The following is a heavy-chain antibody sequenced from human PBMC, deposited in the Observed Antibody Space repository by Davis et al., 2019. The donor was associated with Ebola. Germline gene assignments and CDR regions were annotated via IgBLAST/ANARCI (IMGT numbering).Heavy chain of an antibody. V-gene: IGHV3-48*02. CDR2: ISSSSSTI. D-gene: IGHD3-22*01. J-gene: IGHJ4*02. Sequence: PGGSLRLSCVVSGFTFSSYSMNWVRQAPGKGLEWLSYISSSSSTIYYADSVEGRFTISRDNAKNSLYLQMNSLRDEDTAVYYCAREGYYGSSGYYGFDYCGQGTLVTVSS. CDR3: AREGYYGSSGYYGFDY. CDR1: GFTFSSYS.